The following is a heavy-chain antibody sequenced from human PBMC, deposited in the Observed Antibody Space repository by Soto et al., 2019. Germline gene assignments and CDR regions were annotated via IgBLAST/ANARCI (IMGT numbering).Heavy chain of an antibody. CDR3: TRESMRVVVTSPNAFDS. CDR2: IIPIFGTA. V-gene: IGHV1-69*12. CDR1: GGTFSSYA. Sequence: QVQLVQSGAEVKKPGSSVKVSCKASGGTFSSYAISWVRQAPGQGLEWMGGIIPIFGTANYAQKFQGRVTITADESTTTAYMTLSSLISEDTAVYDCTRESMRVVVTSPNAFDSWGQGTMVTVSS. D-gene: IGHD3-22*01. J-gene: IGHJ3*02.